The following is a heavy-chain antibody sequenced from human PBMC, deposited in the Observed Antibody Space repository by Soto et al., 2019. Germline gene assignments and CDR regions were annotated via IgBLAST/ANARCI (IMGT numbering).Heavy chain of an antibody. CDR3: AREDQSSGWYWFDP. Sequence: ASVKVSCKASGYTFTSYGISWVRQAPGQGLEWMGWISAYNGNTNYAQKLQGRVTMTTDTSTSTAYMEPRSLRSDDTAVYYCAREDQSSGWYWFDPWGQGTLVTVSS. CDR1: GYTFTSYG. J-gene: IGHJ5*02. V-gene: IGHV1-18*01. D-gene: IGHD6-19*01. CDR2: ISAYNGNT.